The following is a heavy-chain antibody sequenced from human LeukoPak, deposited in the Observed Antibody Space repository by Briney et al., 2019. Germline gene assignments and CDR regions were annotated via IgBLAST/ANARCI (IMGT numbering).Heavy chain of an antibody. CDR1: GFTFSSYA. D-gene: IGHD6-19*01. Sequence: GGSLRLSCAASGFTFSSYAMSWVRQAPGKGLEWVSAISGSGGSTYYADSVKGRFTISRDNSKNTLYLQMNSLRAEDTAVYYCTKDLGPYIAVAAHYWGQGTLVTVSS. V-gene: IGHV3-23*01. CDR3: TKDLGPYIAVAAHY. CDR2: ISGSGGST. J-gene: IGHJ4*02.